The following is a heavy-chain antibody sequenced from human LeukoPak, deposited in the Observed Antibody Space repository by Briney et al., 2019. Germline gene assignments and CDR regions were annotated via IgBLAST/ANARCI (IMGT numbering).Heavy chain of an antibody. CDR2: ISAYNGNT. Sequence: GASVKVSCKASGYTFTTYGISWVRQAPGQGLEWMGRISAYNGNTNYAQKLQGRVTMTTDTSTTTAYMELRSLRSDDTAVYYCARDAAAAGSDYWGQGTLVTVSS. D-gene: IGHD6-13*01. CDR3: ARDAAAAGSDY. V-gene: IGHV1-18*01. J-gene: IGHJ4*02. CDR1: GYTFTTYG.